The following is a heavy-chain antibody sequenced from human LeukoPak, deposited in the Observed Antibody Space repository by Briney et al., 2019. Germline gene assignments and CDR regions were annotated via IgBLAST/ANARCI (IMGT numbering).Heavy chain of an antibody. CDR3: AKVRSRGAYGDYLNYFDY. Sequence: PGGSLRLSCAASGFTFSSYGMHWVRQAPGKGLEWVAVISYDGSNKYYADSVKGRFTISRDNSKNTLYLQMNSLRAEDTAVYYCAKVRSRGAYGDYLNYFDYWGQGTLVTVSS. CDR1: GFTFSSYG. J-gene: IGHJ4*02. V-gene: IGHV3-30*18. D-gene: IGHD4-17*01. CDR2: ISYDGSNK.